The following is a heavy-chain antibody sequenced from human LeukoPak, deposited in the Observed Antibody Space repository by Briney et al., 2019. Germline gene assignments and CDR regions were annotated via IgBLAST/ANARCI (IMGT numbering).Heavy chain of an antibody. V-gene: IGHV3-21*01. Sequence: GGSLRLSCAASGFTFSSYSMNWVRQAPGKGLEWVSSISSSSSYIYYADSVKGRFTISRDNAKNSLYLQMNSLRAEDTAVYYCARPNFIVGPTYYFDYWGQGTLVTVS. CDR2: ISSSSSYI. CDR1: GFTFSSYS. CDR3: ARPNFIVGPTYYFDY. J-gene: IGHJ4*02. D-gene: IGHD1-26*01.